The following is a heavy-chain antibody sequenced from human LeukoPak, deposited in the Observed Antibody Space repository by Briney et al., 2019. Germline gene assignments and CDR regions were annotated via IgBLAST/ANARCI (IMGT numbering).Heavy chain of an antibody. D-gene: IGHD1-26*01. CDR3: TRYFVGSGSYYSFDY. CDR1: GFTFGDYA. CDR2: IRSKAYGGTT. Sequence: GGSPRLSCTASGFTFGDYAMSWVRQAPGKGLEWVGFIRSKAYGGTTEYAASVKGRFTISRDDSKSIAYLQMNSLKTKATAVYYCTRYFVGSGSYYSFDYWGQGTLVTVSS. V-gene: IGHV3-49*04. J-gene: IGHJ4*02.